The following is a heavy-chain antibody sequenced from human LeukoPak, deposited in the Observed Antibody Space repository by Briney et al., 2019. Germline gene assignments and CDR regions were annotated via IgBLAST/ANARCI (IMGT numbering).Heavy chain of an antibody. Sequence: GGSLRLSCAASGFTFSTFAMSWVRQAPGKGLEWVSSIGSGGRTNYAGSVQGRFTISRDNSTNALYLQMNSLRAEDTAVYYCAKGTGGSSYSALDYWGQGTLVTVSS. CDR3: AKGTGGSSYSALDY. D-gene: IGHD2-15*01. V-gene: IGHV3-23*01. CDR2: IGSGGRT. J-gene: IGHJ4*02. CDR1: GFTFSTFA.